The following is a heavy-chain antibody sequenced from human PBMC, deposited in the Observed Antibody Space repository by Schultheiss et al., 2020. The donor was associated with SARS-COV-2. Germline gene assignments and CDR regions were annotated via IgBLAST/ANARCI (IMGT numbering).Heavy chain of an antibody. D-gene: IGHD2-2*01. J-gene: IGHJ5*02. CDR3: ARVVVPAAIQSGWVDP. CDR2: IYYSGST. V-gene: IGHV4-31*03. Sequence: SETLSLTCTVSGGSISRGGYYWSWIRQHPGKGLEWIGYIYYSGSTYYNPSLKSRVTISVDTSKNQFSLKLSSVTAADTAVYYCARVVVPAAIQSGWVDPWGHGTLVTVSS. CDR1: GGSISRGGYY.